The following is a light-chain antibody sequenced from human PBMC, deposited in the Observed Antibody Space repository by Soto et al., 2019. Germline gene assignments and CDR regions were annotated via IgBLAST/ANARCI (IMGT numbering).Light chain of an antibody. CDR2: DVS. CDR3: NSFTTTNTYV. V-gene: IGLV2-14*03. Sequence: QSVLTQPASVSGSPGQSITISCTGASSDIGVFDHVSWYQQHPGKVPRLLIYDVSSRPSGVSDRFSGSKSGNTASLTISGLQAEDEADYYCNSFTTTNTYVFGTGTKATVL. CDR1: SSDIGVFDH. J-gene: IGLJ1*01.